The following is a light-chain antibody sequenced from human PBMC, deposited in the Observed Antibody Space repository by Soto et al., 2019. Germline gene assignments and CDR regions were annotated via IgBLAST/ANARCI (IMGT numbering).Light chain of an antibody. Sequence: QSALTQPASVSGSTGQSITISCTGTSSDVGGYNYVSWYQQHPGKAPKLMIFDVNNRPSGVSNRFSGSKSGNTASLTISGLQAEDVADYYCCSYTTSSTYVFGTGTKLTVL. V-gene: IGLV2-14*01. CDR3: CSYTTSSTYV. CDR1: SSDVGGYNY. J-gene: IGLJ1*01. CDR2: DVN.